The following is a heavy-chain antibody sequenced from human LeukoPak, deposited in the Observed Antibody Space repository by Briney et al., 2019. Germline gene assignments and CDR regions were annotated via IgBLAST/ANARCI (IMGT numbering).Heavy chain of an antibody. CDR1: GFTVSSDY. V-gene: IGHV3-53*01. CDR2: IDNGGTT. CDR3: AKMRGHPREAYYFDS. D-gene: IGHD1-26*01. Sequence: PGGSLRLSCAASGFTVSSDYMSWVRQAPGKGLEWVSSIDNGGTTYYAGSVKGRFTISRDNSKNTLYLQVNSLRAEDTAVYYCAKMRGHPREAYYFDSWGQGALVTVSS. J-gene: IGHJ4*02.